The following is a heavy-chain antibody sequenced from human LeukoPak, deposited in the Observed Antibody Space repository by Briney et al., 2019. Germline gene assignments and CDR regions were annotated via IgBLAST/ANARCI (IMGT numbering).Heavy chain of an antibody. J-gene: IGHJ4*02. CDR3: ARAQSGGLPDY. CDR1: GGSINDYY. CDR2: IYYSGTT. Sequence: SETLSLTCTVSGGSINDYYWIWIRQPPGKGLEWIGNIYYSGTTNYNPSLRSRVTISIDTSRTQFSLHLNSVTAADTAVYFCARAQSGGLPDYRGQGTLVTVSS. D-gene: IGHD1-26*01. V-gene: IGHV4-59*01.